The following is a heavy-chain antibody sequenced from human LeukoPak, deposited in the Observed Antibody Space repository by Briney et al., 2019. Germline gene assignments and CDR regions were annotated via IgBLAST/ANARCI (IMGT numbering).Heavy chain of an antibody. Sequence: PSETLSLTCTVSGGAIASGGYSWNWIRQSPGKGLEWIGCIYDRGPAYYNPSLKSRFTISVNRPKNQFFLNVTSLTAADTAVYYCARSRQASGLRSPWGQGPPDVVSS. V-gene: IGHV4-30-2*06. CDR3: ARSRQASGLRSP. CDR2: IYDRGPA. D-gene: IGHD3-10*01. J-gene: IGHJ5*02. CDR1: GGAIASGGYS.